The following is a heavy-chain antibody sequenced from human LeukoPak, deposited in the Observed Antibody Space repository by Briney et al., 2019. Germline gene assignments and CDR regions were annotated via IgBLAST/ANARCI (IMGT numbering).Heavy chain of an antibody. D-gene: IGHD3-22*01. CDR3: ARGSNSDDSSDFDH. CDR1: GFIFHNAW. J-gene: IGHJ4*02. Sequence: GGSLRLSCAASGFIFHNAWMNWVRQAPGKGLQWVGRVQSKTVPVTTEYAAPVNGRFIISRDDSNNTLYLQMDSLKTEDTAVHYCARGSNSDDSSDFDHCGQGTLVTVSS. CDR2: VQSKTVPVTT. V-gene: IGHV3-15*01.